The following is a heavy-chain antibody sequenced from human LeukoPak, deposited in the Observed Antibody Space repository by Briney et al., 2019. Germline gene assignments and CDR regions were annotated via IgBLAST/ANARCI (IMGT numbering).Heavy chain of an antibody. CDR3: AKKGLIVGDAGFFDY. Sequence: GGSLRLSCAASGFTFSRYAMSWVRQAPGKGLEWVSAISGSGGGTYNADSVKGRFTISRDNSKNTLYLQMNSLRDEDTAVYYFAKKGLIVGDAGFFDYWGQGSLVTVYS. CDR2: ISGSGGGT. J-gene: IGHJ4*02. V-gene: IGHV3-23*01. CDR1: GFTFSRYA. D-gene: IGHD1-26*01.